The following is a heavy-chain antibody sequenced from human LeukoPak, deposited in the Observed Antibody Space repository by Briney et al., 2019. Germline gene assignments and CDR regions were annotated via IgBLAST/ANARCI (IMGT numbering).Heavy chain of an antibody. CDR2: MSDIGPNT. D-gene: IGHD3-3*01. J-gene: IGHJ3*01. CDR3: ARRLSLRFDAFAV. V-gene: IGHV3-23*01. Sequence: GGSLRLSCAASAFTVTDYAMTWICQSLGKGVEWVSSMSDIGPNTYYADSVKGRFTISRDTSKNTLFLQMNSLRAEDTALYFCARRLSLRFDAFAVWGPGTVVTVSS. CDR1: AFTVTDYA.